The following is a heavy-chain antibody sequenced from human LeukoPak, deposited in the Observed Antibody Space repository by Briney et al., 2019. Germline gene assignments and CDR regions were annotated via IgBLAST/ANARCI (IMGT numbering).Heavy chain of an antibody. D-gene: IGHD3-22*01. Sequence: PGGSLRLSCATSGFTFSNAWMNRVRQAPAKGLEWVGRIRSNSDGGTIDYAAPVKGRFTLSRDDSKTTLYLQMNSLQTEDTAVYYCATDFYDSTWGQGTLVTVSS. V-gene: IGHV3-15*07. J-gene: IGHJ5*02. CDR2: IRSNSDGGTI. CDR3: ATDFYDST. CDR1: GFTFSNAW.